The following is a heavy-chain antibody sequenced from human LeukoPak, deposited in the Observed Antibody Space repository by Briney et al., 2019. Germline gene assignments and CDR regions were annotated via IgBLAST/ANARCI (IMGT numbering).Heavy chain of an antibody. Sequence: PGGSLRLSCAASGFTFNSYWMHWVRQAPGKGLVWVSRINSDGSGTSDADFVKGRFTISRDNSKNTLYLQMNSLRAEDTAVYYCAKDKEDYGAYYYGMDVWGQGTTVTVSS. CDR2: INSDGSGT. V-gene: IGHV3-74*01. J-gene: IGHJ6*02. CDR1: GFTFNSYW. CDR3: AKDKEDYGAYYYGMDV. D-gene: IGHD4-17*01.